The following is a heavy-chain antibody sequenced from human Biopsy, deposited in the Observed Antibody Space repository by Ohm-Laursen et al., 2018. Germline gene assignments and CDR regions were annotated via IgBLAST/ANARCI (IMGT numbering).Heavy chain of an antibody. CDR2: VDWDDYK. Sequence: TQTLTLTCSFSGFSLSARGMCVSWILQAPGKALEWLARVDWDDYKDYSASLQTKLSISKDTFNDQVVLTVNSVDPADTATYYCARTPILIVSAGLVYRHRRHLQGMDVWGQGIAVTVS. CDR3: ARTPILIVSAGLVYRHRRHLQGMDV. J-gene: IGHJ6*02. CDR1: GFSLSARGMC. V-gene: IGHV2-70*11. D-gene: IGHD6-13*01.